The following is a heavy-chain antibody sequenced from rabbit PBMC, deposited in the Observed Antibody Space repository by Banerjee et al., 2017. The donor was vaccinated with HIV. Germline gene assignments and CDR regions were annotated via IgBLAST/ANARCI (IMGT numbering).Heavy chain of an antibody. Sequence: QEQLVESGGGLVQPEGSLTLTCTASGFSFSSSYYMCWVRQPPGKGLEWIGCIFTGGGSTYYASWVNGRFTIFKSSSTTVTLQMTSLTAADTATYFCARDLGYAGSAGYGYVDNLWGQGTLVTVS. J-gene: IGHJ4*01. D-gene: IGHD4-2*01. CDR1: GFSFSSSYY. CDR3: ARDLGYAGSAGYGYVDNL. CDR2: IFTGGGST. V-gene: IGHV1S45*01.